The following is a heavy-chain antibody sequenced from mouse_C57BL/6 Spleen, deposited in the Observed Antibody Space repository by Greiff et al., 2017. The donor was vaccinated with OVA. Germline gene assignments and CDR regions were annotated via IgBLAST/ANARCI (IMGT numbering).Heavy chain of an antibody. V-gene: IGHV5-9*01. CDR2: ISGGGGNT. J-gene: IGHJ1*03. D-gene: IGHD4-1*01. Sequence: EVKLQESGGGLVKPGGSLKLSCAASGFTFSSYTMSWVRQTPEKRLEWVATISGGGGNTYYPDSVKGRFTISRDNAKNTLYLQMSSLRSEDTALYYCARHWDWYFDVWGTGTTVTVSS. CDR3: ARHWDWYFDV. CDR1: GFTFSSYT.